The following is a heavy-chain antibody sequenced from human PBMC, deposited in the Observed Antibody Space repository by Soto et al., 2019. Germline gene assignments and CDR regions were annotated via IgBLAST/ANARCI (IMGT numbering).Heavy chain of an antibody. J-gene: IGHJ4*02. Sequence: PSETLSLTCTVSGGSISSYYWRWIRQPPGKGLEWIGYIYYSGSTNYNPSLKSRVTISVDTSKNQFSLKLSSVTAAVTVVYYCARLGGSGWPNALYYFDYWGQGTLVTVS. CDR3: ARLGGSGWPNALYYFDY. CDR2: IYYSGST. V-gene: IGHV4-59*08. D-gene: IGHD6-19*01. CDR1: GGSISSYY.